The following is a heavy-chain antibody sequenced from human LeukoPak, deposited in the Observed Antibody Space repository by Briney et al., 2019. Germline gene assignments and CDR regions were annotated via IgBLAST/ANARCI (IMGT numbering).Heavy chain of an antibody. D-gene: IGHD3-10*01. CDR1: GGFIGSFY. CDR2: ISYSGST. J-gene: IGHJ6*03. V-gene: IGHV4-59*12. Sequence: PSETLSLTCTVSGGFIGSFYWSWIRQPPGKGLEWIGSISYSGSTNYNPSLKSRVTISVDTSKNQFSLKLSSVTAADTAVYYCARVVGVLWLDYMDVWGKGTTVTISS. CDR3: ARVVGVLWLDYMDV.